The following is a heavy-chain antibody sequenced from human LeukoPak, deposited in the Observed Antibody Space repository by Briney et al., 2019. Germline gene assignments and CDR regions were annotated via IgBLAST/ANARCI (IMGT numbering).Heavy chain of an antibody. CDR1: GYTFTSYG. Sequence: ASVKVSCKASGYTFTSYGISWVRQAPGKGLEWMGGFDPEDGETIYAQKFQGRVTMTEDTSTDTAYMELSSLRSEDTAVYYCATTGSIVVVVAATLGAFDIWGQGKMVTVSS. J-gene: IGHJ3*02. V-gene: IGHV1-24*01. CDR3: ATTGSIVVVVAATLGAFDI. CDR2: FDPEDGET. D-gene: IGHD2-15*01.